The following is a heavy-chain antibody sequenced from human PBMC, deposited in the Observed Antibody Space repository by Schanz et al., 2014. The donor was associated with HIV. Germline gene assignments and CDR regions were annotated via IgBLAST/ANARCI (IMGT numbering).Heavy chain of an antibody. J-gene: IGHJ6*02. D-gene: IGHD1-26*01. CDR1: GGTFSRYA. CDR3: ARGEVPSLGMDV. CDR2: ISAYNGNT. Sequence: QVQLVQSGAEVQKPGSSVKVSCKASGGTFSRYAISWVRQAPGQGLEWMGWISAYNGNTNYAQKFQGRVTMTTDTSTSTAYMELRSLRSDDTAVYYCARGEVPSLGMDVWGQGTTVTVSS. V-gene: IGHV1-18*01.